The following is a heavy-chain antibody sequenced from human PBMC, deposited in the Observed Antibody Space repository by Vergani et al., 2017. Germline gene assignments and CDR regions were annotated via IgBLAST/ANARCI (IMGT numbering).Heavy chain of an antibody. CDR2: INHSGST. Sequence: QVQLQQWGAGLLKPSETLSLTCAVYGGSFSGYYWSWIRQPPGKGLEWIGEINHSGSTNYNPSLKRRVHISVDTSKNQFSLKLSSVTAADTAVYYCARDLTKDSSSSTWGQGTLVTVSS. D-gene: IGHD6-13*01. V-gene: IGHV4-34*01. J-gene: IGHJ5*02. CDR3: ARDLTKDSSSST. CDR1: GGSFSGYY.